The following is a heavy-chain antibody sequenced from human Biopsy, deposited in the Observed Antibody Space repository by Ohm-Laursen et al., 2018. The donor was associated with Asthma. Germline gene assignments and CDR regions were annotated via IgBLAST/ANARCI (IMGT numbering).Heavy chain of an antibody. CDR3: VHTLVGLKAFDF. CDR2: IYWDDDK. V-gene: IGHV2-5*02. D-gene: IGHD1-26*01. J-gene: IGHJ4*02. Sequence: PTQTLTLTCTFSGFSLSTSGGGVGWIRQPPGKALEWPGNIYWDDDKRYSPSLQSRLTITRDTPKDQVVLTMTNMGPVDTGTYYCVHTLVGLKAFDFWGQGTLVTVSS. CDR1: GFSLSTSGGG.